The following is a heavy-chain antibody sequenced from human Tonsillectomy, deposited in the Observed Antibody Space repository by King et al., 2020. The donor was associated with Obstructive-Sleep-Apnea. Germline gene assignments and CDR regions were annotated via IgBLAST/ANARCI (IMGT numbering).Heavy chain of an antibody. D-gene: IGHD6-13*01. Sequence: VQLVESGGGLVQPGGSLRLSCAGTRFIFSNYAMNWVRQAPGKGLEWVAGIISNGGTTYYATSVKGRFTISRDNSNNTVDLQMNSLGAEDTATYYCAKSVAAIGTGDGFDYWGQGTLVTVSS. CDR1: RFIFSNYA. V-gene: IGHV3-23*04. J-gene: IGHJ4*02. CDR3: AKSVAAIGTGDGFDY. CDR2: IISNGGTT.